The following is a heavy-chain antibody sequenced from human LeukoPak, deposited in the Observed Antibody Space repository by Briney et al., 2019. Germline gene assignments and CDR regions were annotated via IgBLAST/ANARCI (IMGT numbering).Heavy chain of an antibody. CDR3: AGPAPATRDAFDI. V-gene: IGHV4-39*01. D-gene: IGHD4-11*01. CDR2: IYYSGST. J-gene: IGHJ3*02. Sequence: PSETLSLTCTVSGGSISSSSYYWGWIRQPPGKGLEWIGSIYYSGSTYYNPSLKSRVTISVDTSKNQFSLKLSSVTAADTAVYYCAGPAPATRDAFDIWGQGTMVTVSS. CDR1: GGSISSSSYY.